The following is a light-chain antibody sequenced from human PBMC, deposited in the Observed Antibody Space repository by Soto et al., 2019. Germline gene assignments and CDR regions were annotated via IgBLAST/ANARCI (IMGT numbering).Light chain of an antibody. V-gene: IGLV1-44*01. Sequence: QSVLTQPPSASGTPGQRVTISCSGSNSNIGSNTVNWYQQVPGTAPKLLIYSINQRPSGVPDRFSGSRSGTSASLAISGLQSEDEADYFCATWDDSLSGWVFGGGTKLTVL. CDR1: NSNIGSNT. CDR3: ATWDDSLSGWV. J-gene: IGLJ3*02. CDR2: SIN.